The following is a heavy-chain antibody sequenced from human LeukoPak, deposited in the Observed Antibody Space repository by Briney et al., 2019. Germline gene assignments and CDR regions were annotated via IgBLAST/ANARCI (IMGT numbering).Heavy chain of an antibody. D-gene: IGHD4-17*01. CDR1: GFTFGSYA. CDR2: ISDTGGST. CDR3: AKVLRGLTYYGDYSD. V-gene: IGHV3-23*01. Sequence: GGSLRLSCAASGFTFGSYAMNWVRQAPGKGLEWVSGISDTGGSTYYADSVKGRFTISRSNSKNTLYLQMNSLRDEDTAVYYCAKVLRGLTYYGDYSDWGQGTLVTVSS. J-gene: IGHJ4*02.